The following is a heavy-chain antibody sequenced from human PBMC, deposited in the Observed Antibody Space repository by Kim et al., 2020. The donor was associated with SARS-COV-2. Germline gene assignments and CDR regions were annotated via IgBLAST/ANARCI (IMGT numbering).Heavy chain of an antibody. D-gene: IGHD2-21*01. CDR1: GFTFSSYA. CDR2: ITGRGAST. CDR3: AVRGVLATILPIYFDY. J-gene: IGHJ4*01. Sequence: GGSLRLSCAASGFTFSSYAMTWVRQAPGKGLEWVAVITGRGASTNYADSVTGRFTISRDNSKNTLPLQINSLRAEDTALYYCAVRGVLATILPIYFDYWG. V-gene: IGHV3-23*01.